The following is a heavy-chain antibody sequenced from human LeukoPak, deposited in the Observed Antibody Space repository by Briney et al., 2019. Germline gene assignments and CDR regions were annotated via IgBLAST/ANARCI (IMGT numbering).Heavy chain of an antibody. J-gene: IGHJ4*02. CDR2: ITDSGTFT. V-gene: IGHV3-23*01. D-gene: IGHD3-9*01. CDR1: GFTFMSFS. CDR3: AKAAPGDILTGYYDEFDY. Sequence: GGSLRLSCAASGFTFMSFSMGWVRQTPGMGLEWVSAITDSGTFTNYADSVKGRFTISRDNSKNTLYLQMNSLRAEDTAVYYCAKAAPGDILTGYYDEFDYWGQGTLVTVSS.